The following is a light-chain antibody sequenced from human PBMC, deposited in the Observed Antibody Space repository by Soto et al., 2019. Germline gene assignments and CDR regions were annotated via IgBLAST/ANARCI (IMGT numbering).Light chain of an antibody. V-gene: IGKV1-5*01. CDR3: QQYNSYSPGYT. CDR1: QSISSW. CDR2: DAS. Sequence: DIQMTQSPSTLSASVGDRITITCRASQSISSWLAWYQQKPGKAPKILIYDASSLESGVPSRFSGSGSGREFTLTISSLQPDDFATYYCQQYNSYSPGYTFGQGTKLEIK. J-gene: IGKJ2*01.